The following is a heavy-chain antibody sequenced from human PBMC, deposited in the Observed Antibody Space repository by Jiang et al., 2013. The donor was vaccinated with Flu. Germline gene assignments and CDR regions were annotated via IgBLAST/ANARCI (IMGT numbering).Heavy chain of an antibody. V-gene: IGHV4-39*07. Sequence: WIRQPPREGGVEWIGSIYYMGPPTTTRPSKSRVTISVDTSRKQFSLKMSSVTAADTAVYYCASQHWDHGVGSYYMSHWGQGTLVTVSS. J-gene: IGHJ4*02. CDR3: ASQHWDHGVGSYYMSH. D-gene: IGHD3-10*01. CDR2: IYYMGPP.